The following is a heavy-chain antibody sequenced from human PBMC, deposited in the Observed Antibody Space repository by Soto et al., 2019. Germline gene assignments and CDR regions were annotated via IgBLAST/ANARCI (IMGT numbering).Heavy chain of an antibody. CDR3: ARVPIWFGELIYYGMDV. Sequence: SVKVSCKASGGTFSSYAISWVRQAPGQGLEWMGGIIPIFGTANYAQKFQGRVTITADESTSTAYMELSSLRSEDTAVYYCARVPIWFGELIYYGMDVWGQGTTVTVSS. CDR1: GGTFSSYA. CDR2: IIPIFGTA. V-gene: IGHV1-69*13. J-gene: IGHJ6*02. D-gene: IGHD3-10*01.